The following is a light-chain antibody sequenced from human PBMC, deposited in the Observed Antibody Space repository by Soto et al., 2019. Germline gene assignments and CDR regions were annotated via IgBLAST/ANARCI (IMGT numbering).Light chain of an antibody. Sequence: IVLTQSPGTMSLSPGERATLSCRASQSVSSSYLAWYQQKPGQAPRLLIYGASSRATGIPDRFSGSRSGTDFTLTISRLEPEDFAVYYCQQYGSSSLYTFGQGTKLEIK. CDR3: QQYGSSSLYT. J-gene: IGKJ2*01. CDR1: QSVSSSY. V-gene: IGKV3-20*01. CDR2: GAS.